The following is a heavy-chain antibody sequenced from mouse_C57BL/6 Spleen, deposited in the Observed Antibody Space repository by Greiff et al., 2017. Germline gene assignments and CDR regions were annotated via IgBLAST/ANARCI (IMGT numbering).Heavy chain of an antibody. CDR3: AREENYYGRSYAYWYFDV. D-gene: IGHD1-1*01. V-gene: IGHV5-4*01. J-gene: IGHJ1*03. CDR2: LSDGGSYT. Sequence: EVKLVESGGGLVKPGGSLKLSCAASGFTFSSYAMSWVRQTPEKRLEWVATLSDGGSYTYYPDNVKGRFTISRDNAKNNLYLQMSHLKSEDTAMYYCAREENYYGRSYAYWYFDVWGTGTTVTVSS. CDR1: GFTFSSYA.